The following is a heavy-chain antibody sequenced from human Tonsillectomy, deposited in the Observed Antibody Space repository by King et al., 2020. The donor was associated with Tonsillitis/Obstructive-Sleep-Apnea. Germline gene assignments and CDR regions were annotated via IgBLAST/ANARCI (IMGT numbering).Heavy chain of an antibody. CDR3: ARGRGRLRYSGFDL. Sequence: VQLVESGGGLVQPGGSLRLSCAASGFTFSSYEMNWVRQAPGKGLEWVSYISSSGSTIYYADSVKGRFTISRDNAKNSLYLQMNSLRAEDTAVYYCARGRGRLRYSGFDLWGQGTLVTVSS. V-gene: IGHV3-48*03. CDR1: GFTFSSYE. J-gene: IGHJ5*02. CDR2: ISSSGSTI. D-gene: IGHD3-9*01.